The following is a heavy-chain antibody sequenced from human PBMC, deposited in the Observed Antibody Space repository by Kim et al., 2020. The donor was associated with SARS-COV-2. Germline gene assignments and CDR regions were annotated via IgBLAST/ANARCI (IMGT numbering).Heavy chain of an antibody. J-gene: IGHJ4*02. D-gene: IGHD3-10*02. CDR3: ARAVRLGYYVEYYFDY. V-gene: IGHV3-33*05. CDR2: ISYDGSNK. Sequence: GGSLRLSCAASGFTFSSYGMHWVRQAPGKGLEWVAVISYDGSNKYYADSVKGRFTISRDNSKNTLYLQMNSLRAEDTAVYYCARAVRLGYYVEYYFDYWGQGTLVTVSS. CDR1: GFTFSSYG.